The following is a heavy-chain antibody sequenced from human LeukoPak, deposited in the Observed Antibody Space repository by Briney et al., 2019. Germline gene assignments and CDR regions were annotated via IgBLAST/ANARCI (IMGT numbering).Heavy chain of an antibody. CDR2: IYTSGST. Sequence: SETLSLTCTVSGDSIGSHYWSWIRQPAGKGLEWIGRIYTSGSTNYNPSLKSRVTMSVDTSKNQFPLKLSSVTAADTAVYYCARATVTTWNYYYYMDVWGKGTTVTVSS. J-gene: IGHJ6*03. CDR3: ARATVTTWNYYYYMDV. D-gene: IGHD4-17*01. V-gene: IGHV4-4*07. CDR1: GDSIGSHY.